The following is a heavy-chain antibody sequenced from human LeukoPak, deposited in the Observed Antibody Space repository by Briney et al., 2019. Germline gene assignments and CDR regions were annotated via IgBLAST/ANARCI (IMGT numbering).Heavy chain of an antibody. CDR1: GYTFTGYY. CDR3: ARDNSMGDNAWWFDP. J-gene: IGHJ5*02. V-gene: IGHV1-46*01. Sequence: GASVKVSCKASGYTFTGYYMHWVRQAPGQGLEWMGLINPTGGSTGYAQKFQGRVTMTRDMSTSTDYMELSSLRSEDTAIYYCARDNSMGDNAWWFDPWGQGTLVTVSS. CDR2: INPTGGST. D-gene: IGHD1-26*01.